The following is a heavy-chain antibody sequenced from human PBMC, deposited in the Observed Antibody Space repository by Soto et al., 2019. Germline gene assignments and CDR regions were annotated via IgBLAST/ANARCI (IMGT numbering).Heavy chain of an antibody. Sequence: EVQLVESGGGLVKPGGSLRLSCAASGFTFSSYSMNWVRQAPGKGLEWVSSISSSSSYIYYADSVKGRFTISRDNAKNSLYLQMNSLRAEDTAVYYCARDGEYCSSTSCSELFGYWGQGTLVTVSS. V-gene: IGHV3-21*01. J-gene: IGHJ4*02. CDR1: GFTFSSYS. D-gene: IGHD2-2*01. CDR2: ISSSSSYI. CDR3: ARDGEYCSSTSCSELFGY.